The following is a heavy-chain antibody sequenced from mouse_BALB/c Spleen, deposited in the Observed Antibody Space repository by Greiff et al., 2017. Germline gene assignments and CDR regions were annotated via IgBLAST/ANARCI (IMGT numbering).Heavy chain of an antibody. CDR1: GFTFTSFG. D-gene: IGHD1-2*01. V-gene: IGHV5-17*02. Sequence: EVMLVESGGGLVQPGGSRKLSCAASGFTFTSFGMHWVRQAPEKGLEWVAYISSGSSTIYYADTVKGRFTIARDNPKNTLFLQMTSLRSEDTAMYDCARSYGPYYYAMDYWGQGTSVTVSS. J-gene: IGHJ4*01. CDR3: ARSYGPYYYAMDY. CDR2: ISSGSSTI.